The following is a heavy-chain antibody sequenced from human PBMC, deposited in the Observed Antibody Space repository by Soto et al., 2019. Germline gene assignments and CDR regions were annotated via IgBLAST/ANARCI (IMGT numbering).Heavy chain of an antibody. J-gene: IGHJ6*02. D-gene: IGHD2-2*01. CDR1: GYSISSGNY. CDR3: RSSTSCYDESCVDV. V-gene: IGHV4-38-2*01. CDR2: LYHIGST. Sequence: ETLSLTCAVSGYSISSGNYWAWIRQPPGRGLEWIGSLYHIGSTHYNTSLKSRVTISVDTSKNHFSLELSSVTAADTAIYYCRSSTSCYDESCVDVWGQGTMVTVSS.